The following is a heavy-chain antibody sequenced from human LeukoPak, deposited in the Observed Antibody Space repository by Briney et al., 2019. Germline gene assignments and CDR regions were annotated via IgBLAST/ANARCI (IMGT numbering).Heavy chain of an antibody. CDR2: ISYDGSNK. CDR3: AKGLLGYYDSSGYSALEGYYFDY. Sequence: GRSLRLSCAASGFTFSSYAMHWVRQAPGKGLEWVAVISYDGSNKYYADSVKGRFTISRDNSKNTLYLQMNSLRAEDTAVYYCAKGLLGYYDSSGYSALEGYYFDYWGQGTLVTVSS. CDR1: GFTFSSYA. D-gene: IGHD3-22*01. V-gene: IGHV3-30-3*01. J-gene: IGHJ4*02.